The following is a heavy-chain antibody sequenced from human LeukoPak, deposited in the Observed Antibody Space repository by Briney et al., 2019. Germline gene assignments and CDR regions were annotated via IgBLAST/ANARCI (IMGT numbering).Heavy chain of an antibody. J-gene: IGHJ4*02. V-gene: IGHV3-9*01. CDR2: ISWNSGSI. CDR3: AKAGYPGIAATGHYDY. Sequence: PGGFLRLSCAASGFTFDDYAMHWVRQAPGKGLEWVSGISWNSGSIGYADSVKGRFTISRDNAKNSLYLQMNSLRAEDTALYYCAKAGYPGIAATGHYDYWGQGTLVTVSS. CDR1: GFTFDDYA. D-gene: IGHD6-13*01.